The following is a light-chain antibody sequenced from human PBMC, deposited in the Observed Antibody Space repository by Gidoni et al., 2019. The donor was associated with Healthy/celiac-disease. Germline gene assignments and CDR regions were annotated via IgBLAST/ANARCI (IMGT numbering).Light chain of an antibody. V-gene: IGKV4-1*01. CDR3: QQYYSTPLT. J-gene: IGKJ4*01. Sequence: DIVLTQSPDSLAVSLGERATINCNSSRSVLYNSNNKNYLTWYQQKPGQPPKLLIYWASARESGVPDRFSGSGSGTDFTLTISSLQAEDVAVYYCQQYYSTPLTFGGGTKVEIK. CDR2: WAS. CDR1: RSVLYNSNNKNY.